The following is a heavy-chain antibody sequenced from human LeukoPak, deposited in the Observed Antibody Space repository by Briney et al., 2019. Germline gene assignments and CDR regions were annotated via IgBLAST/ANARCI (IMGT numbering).Heavy chain of an antibody. D-gene: IGHD4-17*01. V-gene: IGHV1-2*02. CDR3: ARVPANTATTNFDH. CDR1: GYTFTGYY. Sequence: ASVKVSCKAFGYTFTGYYIHWVRQASGQGLEWMGWINPNSGGTNYAQKFQGRVTMTRDTSISTAYMELSRLRSDDTAVYYCARVPANTATTNFDHWGQGTLVTVSS. J-gene: IGHJ4*02. CDR2: INPNSGGT.